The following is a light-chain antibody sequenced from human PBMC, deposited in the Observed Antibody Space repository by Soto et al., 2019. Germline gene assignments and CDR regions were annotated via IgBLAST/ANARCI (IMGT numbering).Light chain of an antibody. Sequence: VHTECRVPLSLGKINIPTLSCLASQSLSTYLAWYQQKPGQAPRLLIYDASNRATGIPARFSGSGSGTDFTLTISCFEPEDFAVYCCQHRDRSTQSFG. CDR1: QSLSTY. J-gene: IGKJ2*03. V-gene: IGKV3-11*01. CDR3: QHRDRSTQS. CDR2: DAS.